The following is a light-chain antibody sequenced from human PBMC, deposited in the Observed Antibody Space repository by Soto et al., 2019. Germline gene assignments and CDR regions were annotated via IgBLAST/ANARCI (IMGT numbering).Light chain of an antibody. V-gene: IGKV1-9*01. CDR3: HQLYTYPLT. Sequence: DIQMTQSPSTLSGSVGDRVTITCRASQTISSWLAWYQQKPGRAPKLLIYSASTLQSGVPPRFSGSASGTDFTLTISSLQPEDFATYYCHQLYTYPLTFGGGTKVDIK. CDR2: SAS. CDR1: QTISSW. J-gene: IGKJ4*01.